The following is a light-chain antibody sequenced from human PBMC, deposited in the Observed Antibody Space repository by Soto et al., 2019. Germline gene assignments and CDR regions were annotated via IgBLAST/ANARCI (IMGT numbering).Light chain of an antibody. Sequence: IVLTQSSGTLSLSPGERATLSCRASQSVSSTNLAWYQQNPGQAPRLLIYGASSRATGIPDRFSGSGSVTDFTLTISRLEPEDFAVYYCQQYGNSRLTFGGGTKVDSK. CDR2: GAS. J-gene: IGKJ4*01. V-gene: IGKV3-20*01. CDR1: QSVSSTN. CDR3: QQYGNSRLT.